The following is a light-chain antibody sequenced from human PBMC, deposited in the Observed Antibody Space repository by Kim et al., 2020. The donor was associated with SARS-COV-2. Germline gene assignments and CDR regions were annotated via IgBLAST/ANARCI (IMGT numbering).Light chain of an antibody. J-gene: IGLJ3*02. CDR2: QDN. V-gene: IGLV3-1*01. Sequence: VSPGQTASITCSGDNLGDKYACWYQQKSGQSPVVVIYQDNKWPSGIPERFSGSNSGNTATLTISGTQAMDEADYYCQAWDSSTAVFGGGTQLTVL. CDR3: QAWDSSTAV. CDR1: NLGDKY.